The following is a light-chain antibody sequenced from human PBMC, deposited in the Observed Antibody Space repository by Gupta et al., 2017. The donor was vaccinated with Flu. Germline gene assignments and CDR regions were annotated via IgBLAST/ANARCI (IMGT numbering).Light chain of an antibody. V-gene: IGKV3-11*01. CDR1: QSVGSS. CDR2: YAS. CDR3: QQRSNCPWT. J-gene: IGKJ1*01. Sequence: EIVLTQSPATLSLSPGERATLSCRASQSVGSSLAWYQQKPGQAPRLLIYYASNRATGIPARFSGSGSGTGFTLTISSLEPEDFAVYYCQQRSNCPWTFGQGTKVEIK.